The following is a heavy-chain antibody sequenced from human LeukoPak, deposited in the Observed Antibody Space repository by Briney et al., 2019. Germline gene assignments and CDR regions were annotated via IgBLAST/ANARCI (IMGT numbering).Heavy chain of an antibody. J-gene: IGHJ2*01. CDR3: ARHPLLGSYWFFDL. Sequence: PSETLSLTCSVSGASIRSYYWSWIRQPPGKGLEWIGYIYTSGSTNHSPSLKGRVSLSMDTSKNHFSLTLSSVTAADTAVYYCARHPLLGSYWFFDLWGRGTLVTVSS. V-gene: IGHV4-4*09. D-gene: IGHD2-8*02. CDR1: GASIRSYY. CDR2: IYTSGST.